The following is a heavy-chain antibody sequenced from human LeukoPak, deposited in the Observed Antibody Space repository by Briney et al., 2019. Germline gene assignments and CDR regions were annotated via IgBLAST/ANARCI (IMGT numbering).Heavy chain of an antibody. D-gene: IGHD3-16*01. CDR2: IKYDGSER. CDR3: GRIREGGGVDL. J-gene: IGHJ3*01. Sequence: GGSLRLSCAASGFTFRNYWMSWVRQAPGKGPEWVANIKYDGSERNYVDSVKGRFTISRDNAKISLYLQLDSLRAQDTAVYYCGRIREGGGVDLWSLGTMVIVSS. CDR1: GFTFRNYW. V-gene: IGHV3-7*01.